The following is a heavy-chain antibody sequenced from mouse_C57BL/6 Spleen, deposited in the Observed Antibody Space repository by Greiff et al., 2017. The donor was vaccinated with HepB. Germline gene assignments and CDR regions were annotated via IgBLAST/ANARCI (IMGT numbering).Heavy chain of an antibody. D-gene: IGHD1-1*01. Sequence: QVQLKQSDAELVKPGASVKISCKVSGYTFTDHTIHWMKQRPEQGLEWIGYIYPRDGSTKYNEKFKGKATLTADKSSSPAYMQLNSLTAEDSAVYFCARGRDYYCRIPYYFDYWGQGTTLTVAS. CDR3: ARGRDYYCRIPYYFDY. CDR2: IYPRDGST. V-gene: IGHV1-78*01. J-gene: IGHJ2*01. CDR1: GYTFTDHT.